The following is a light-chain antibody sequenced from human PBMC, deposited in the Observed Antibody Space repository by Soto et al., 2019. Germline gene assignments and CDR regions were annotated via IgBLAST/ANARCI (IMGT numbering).Light chain of an antibody. CDR3: QQANSFPHS. J-gene: IGKJ2*01. CDR1: QGISSW. V-gene: IGKV1-12*01. CDR2: AAS. Sequence: DIQMTQSPSSVSASGGDRVTITCRASQGISSWLALYQQKPGKAPKLLIYAASSLQSGVPSRFSGSGSGTDCTLTISSLQPEDFATYSCQQANSFPHSFGQGTKLEIK.